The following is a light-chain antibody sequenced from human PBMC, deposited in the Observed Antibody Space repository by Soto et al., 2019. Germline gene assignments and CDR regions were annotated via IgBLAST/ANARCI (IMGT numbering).Light chain of an antibody. Sequence: EIVLTQSPVTLSLSPGERATLSCRASQSVSNQLAWYQQKPGQAPMLLIYDASRRVTGIPPRFSGSGAGTDFTLTLSSLEPEDLADYYCQQRAGSSTFGQGTRLEI. CDR3: QQRAGSST. V-gene: IGKV3-11*01. CDR1: QSVSNQ. CDR2: DAS. J-gene: IGKJ5*01.